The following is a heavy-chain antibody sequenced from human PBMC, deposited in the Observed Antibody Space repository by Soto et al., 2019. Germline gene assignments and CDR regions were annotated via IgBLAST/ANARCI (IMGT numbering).Heavy chain of an antibody. CDR2: ISHDGRNK. J-gene: IGHJ6*02. Sequence: QVQLVESGGGVVQPGTSLRLSCAASGFTFSNYPMHWVRQAPGKGLEWVAVISHDGRNKFYADSVKGRFTISRDTPKNMVYLEMTNLRADDTAVYYCARDRPEMDVWGQGTTVTVSS. CDR1: GFTFSNYP. CDR3: ARDRPEMDV. V-gene: IGHV3-30*04.